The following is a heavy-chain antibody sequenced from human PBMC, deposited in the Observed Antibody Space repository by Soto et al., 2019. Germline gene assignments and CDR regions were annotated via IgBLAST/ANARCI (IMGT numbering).Heavy chain of an antibody. CDR2: ISSSSSYI. CDR1: GFTFSSYS. CDR3: ARFRAGYSYDIDY. Sequence: GGSLRLSCAASGFTFSSYSMNWVRQPPGKGLEWVSSISSSSSYIYYADSVKGRFTISRDNAKNSLYLQMNSLRAEDTAVYYCARFRAGYSYDIDYWGQGTLVTVSS. J-gene: IGHJ4*02. V-gene: IGHV3-21*01. D-gene: IGHD5-18*01.